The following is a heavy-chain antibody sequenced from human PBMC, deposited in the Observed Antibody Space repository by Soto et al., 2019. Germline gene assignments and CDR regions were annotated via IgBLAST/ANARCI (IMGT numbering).Heavy chain of an antibody. J-gene: IGHJ4*02. CDR3: ARGNWNDPFDY. Sequence: QVQLVESGGGVVQPGRSLRLYCAASGFTFSSYGMHWVRQAPGKGLEWVAVIWYDGSNKYYADSVKGRFTISRDNSKNTLYLQMKSLRAEDTAVYYCARGNWNDPFDYWGQGTLVTVSS. V-gene: IGHV3-33*01. D-gene: IGHD1-1*01. CDR1: GFTFSSYG. CDR2: IWYDGSNK.